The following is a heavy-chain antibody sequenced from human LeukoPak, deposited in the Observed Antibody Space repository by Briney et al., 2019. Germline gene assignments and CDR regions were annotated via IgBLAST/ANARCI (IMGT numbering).Heavy chain of an antibody. CDR1: GGSFSGYY. CDR2: INHSGST. J-gene: IGHJ3*02. CDR3: AGSYYYDSSGSDAFDI. Sequence: SETLSLTCAVYGGSFSGYYWSWIRQPPGKGLEWIGEINHSGSTNYNPSLKSRVTISVDTSENQFSLRLSSVTAADTAVYNCAGSYYYDSSGSDAFDIWGQGTMVTVSS. V-gene: IGHV4-34*01. D-gene: IGHD3-22*01.